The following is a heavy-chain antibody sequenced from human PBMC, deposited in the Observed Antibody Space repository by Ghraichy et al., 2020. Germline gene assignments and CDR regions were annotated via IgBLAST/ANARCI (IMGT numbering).Heavy chain of an antibody. CDR2: INNDGSNS. CDR1: GFTIDSHW. Sequence: SCAASGFTIDSHWMHWVRQVPGKGLVWVSGINNDGSNSDYADSVTGRFTISRDNANNTVDLQMNSLRVDDSAVYYCARGDYYFGIDVWGQGTAVTVSS. CDR3: ARGDYYFGIDV. J-gene: IGHJ6*02. V-gene: IGHV3-74*01.